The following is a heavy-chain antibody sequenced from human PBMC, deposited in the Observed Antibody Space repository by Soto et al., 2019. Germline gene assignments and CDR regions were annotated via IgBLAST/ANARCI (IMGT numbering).Heavy chain of an antibody. Sequence: QVQLVQSGAEVKKPGSSVKVSCKASGGTFSSYAISWVRQAPGQGLEWMGGIIPIFGTANYAQKFQGRVTITADESTSTAYMELSSLRSVDTAVYYCARDPPPYCSGGSCYSGDFDYWGQGTLVTVSS. D-gene: IGHD2-15*01. CDR2: IIPIFGTA. J-gene: IGHJ4*02. CDR1: GGTFSSYA. V-gene: IGHV1-69*01. CDR3: ARDPPPYCSGGSCYSGDFDY.